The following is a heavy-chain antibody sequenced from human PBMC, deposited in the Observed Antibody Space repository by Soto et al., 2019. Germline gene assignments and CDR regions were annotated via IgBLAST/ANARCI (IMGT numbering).Heavy chain of an antibody. CDR1: GFTFSSYA. D-gene: IGHD6-19*01. Sequence: QVQLVESGGGVVQPGRSLRLSCAASGFTFSSYAMHWVRQAPGKGLEWVAVISYDGSNKYYADSVKGRFTISRDNSKNTLYLQMNSLRAEDTAVYYCARDVSGGTIPYFDYWGQGTLVTVSS. J-gene: IGHJ4*02. CDR3: ARDVSGGTIPYFDY. V-gene: IGHV3-30-3*01. CDR2: ISYDGSNK.